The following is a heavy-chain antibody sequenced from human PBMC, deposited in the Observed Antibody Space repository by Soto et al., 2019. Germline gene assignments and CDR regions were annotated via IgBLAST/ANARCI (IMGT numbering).Heavy chain of an antibody. D-gene: IGHD6-19*01. V-gene: IGHV4-31*03. J-gene: IGHJ4*02. CDR3: ARDDGGGVAGQRGFDY. Sequence: QVQLQESGPGLVKPSQTLSLTCTVSGGSISSGGYYWSWIRQHPGKGLEWIGYIYYSGSTYSNPSLKSRVTISVDTSKNQFSLKLSSVTAADTAVYYCARDDGGGVAGQRGFDYWGQGTLVTVSS. CDR1: GGSISSGGYY. CDR2: IYYSGST.